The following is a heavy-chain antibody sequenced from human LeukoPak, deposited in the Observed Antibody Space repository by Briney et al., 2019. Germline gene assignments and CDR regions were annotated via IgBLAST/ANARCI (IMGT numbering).Heavy chain of an antibody. J-gene: IGHJ2*01. CDR2: KDYSGST. D-gene: IGHD6-13*01. V-gene: IGHV4-59*01. CDR3: ARVYYSSSYDYWYFDL. Sequence: SETLSLTCTVSGGSISRYYWSWIRQPPGKGLEWIGYKDYSGSTNYNRSLKSRGTISVDTSKNQFSLKLSSVTAADTAVYYCARVYYSSSYDYWYFDLWGRGTLVTVSS. CDR1: GGSISRYY.